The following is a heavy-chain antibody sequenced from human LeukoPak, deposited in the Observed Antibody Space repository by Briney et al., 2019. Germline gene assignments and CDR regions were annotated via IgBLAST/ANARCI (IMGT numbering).Heavy chain of an antibody. J-gene: IGHJ4*02. V-gene: IGHV3-7*01. CDR1: GFTFSNYW. D-gene: IGHD3-10*01. CDR3: ARGQLVFDY. Sequence: GGSLRLSCVVSGFTFSNYWMTWVRQAPGKGLEWVANIAQDGSEKYYVDSVKGRIVISRDNAKNSLYLQMNSLRAEGTAVYYCARGQLVFDYWGQGTLVTVSS. CDR2: IAQDGSEK.